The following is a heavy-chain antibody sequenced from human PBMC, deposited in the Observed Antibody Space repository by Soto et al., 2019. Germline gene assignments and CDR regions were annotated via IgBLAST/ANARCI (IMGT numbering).Heavy chain of an antibody. CDR3: ARVPATAIYYFDF. Sequence: QVQLVQSGAEVKKPGSSVKVSCKASGGTFSSYTISWVRQAPGQGLEWMGRIIPILGIANYAQKFQGRVTITANKSTSTAYMELSSLRSEDTAVYYCARVPATAIYYFDFWGQGTLLTVSS. CDR1: GGTFSSYT. J-gene: IGHJ4*02. V-gene: IGHV1-69*02. D-gene: IGHD2-2*01. CDR2: IIPILGIA.